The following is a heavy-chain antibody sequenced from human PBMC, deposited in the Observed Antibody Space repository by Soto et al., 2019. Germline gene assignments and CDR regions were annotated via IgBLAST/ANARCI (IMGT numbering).Heavy chain of an antibody. Sequence: SETLSRTXGVSGGCLSGATYSWNWIRQPPGKGLEWIGYIFPSATTYYNPSLKSRVTISIDVSKNQFSLSLRSLTAADTAAYYCARSREFDYWSQGTLVTVSS. V-gene: IGHV4-30-2*01. CDR1: GGCLSGATYS. J-gene: IGHJ4*02. CDR2: IFPSATT. CDR3: ARSREFDY.